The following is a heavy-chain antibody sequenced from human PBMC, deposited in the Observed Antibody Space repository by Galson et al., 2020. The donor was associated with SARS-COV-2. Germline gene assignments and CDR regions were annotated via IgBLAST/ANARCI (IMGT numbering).Heavy chain of an antibody. Sequence: GGSLRLSCAASGFTFSSYWMSWVRQAPGKGREWVANIKQDGSEKYYVDSVKGRFTISRDNAKNSLYLQMNSLRAEDTAVYYCARDSSIAARRGLYYCYYMDVWGKGTTVTVSS. J-gene: IGHJ6*03. CDR1: GFTFSSYW. CDR2: IKQDGSEK. D-gene: IGHD6-6*01. CDR3: ARDSSIAARRGLYYCYYMDV. V-gene: IGHV3-7*03.